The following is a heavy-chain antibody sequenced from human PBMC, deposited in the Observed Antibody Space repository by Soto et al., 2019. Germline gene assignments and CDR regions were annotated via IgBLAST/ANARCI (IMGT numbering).Heavy chain of an antibody. Sequence: GASVKVSCKASGYTFTSYAMHWVRQAPGQRLEWMGWINAGNGNTKYSQKFQGRVTITRDTSTSTAYMELSSLRSEDTAVYYCARGMTTVTSDAFDIWGHGTMVT. CDR1: GYTFTSYA. D-gene: IGHD4-4*01. CDR2: INAGNGNT. V-gene: IGHV1-3*01. J-gene: IGHJ3*02. CDR3: ARGMTTVTSDAFDI.